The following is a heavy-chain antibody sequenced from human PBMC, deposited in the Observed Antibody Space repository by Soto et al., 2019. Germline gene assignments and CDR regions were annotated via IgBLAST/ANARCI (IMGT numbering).Heavy chain of an antibody. D-gene: IGHD2-21*02. CDR1: VYTFTSYA. V-gene: IGHV1-3*05. J-gene: IGHJ4*02. Sequence: QVQLVQSGAEEKKPGASVKVSCKASVYTFTSYAMHWVRQSPGQRLEWMGWINDGNGNTKYSQKFQVRVTITGDPSASTVYIELSSLRAEDTSVYYCARSIVGVTALDYCGQGTLVTVS. CDR3: ARSIVGVTALDY. CDR2: INDGNGNT.